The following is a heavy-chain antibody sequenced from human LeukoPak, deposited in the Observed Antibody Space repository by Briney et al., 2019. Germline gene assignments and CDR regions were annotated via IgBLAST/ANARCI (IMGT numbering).Heavy chain of an antibody. CDR1: GGSINSGGYY. J-gene: IGHJ4*02. V-gene: IGHV4-31*03. D-gene: IGHD1-20*01. CDR2: IYYSGST. CDR3: AREKASTLTG. Sequence: SETLSLTCTVSGGSINSGGYYWSWIRQHPGKGLEWIGYIYYSGSTYYNPSLKSRVTISVDTSKNQFSLKLSSVTAADTAVYYCAREKASTLTGWGQGTLVTVSS.